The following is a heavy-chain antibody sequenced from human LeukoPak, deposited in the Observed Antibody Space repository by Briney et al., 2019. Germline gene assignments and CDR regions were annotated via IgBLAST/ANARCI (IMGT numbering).Heavy chain of an antibody. V-gene: IGHV3-30*02. CDR3: AKDPRRYSRTGGYFDY. CDR2: VRNDGTIE. CDR1: GFMFSDSA. Sequence: GGSLRLSCVASGFMFSDSAMHWVRQAPGKGLEWVAFVRNDGTIEYYADSVQGRFTISRDNSKNTLYLQMISLRTEDTAVYYCAKDPRRYSRTGGYFDYWGQGTLVTVSS. D-gene: IGHD6-13*01. J-gene: IGHJ4*02.